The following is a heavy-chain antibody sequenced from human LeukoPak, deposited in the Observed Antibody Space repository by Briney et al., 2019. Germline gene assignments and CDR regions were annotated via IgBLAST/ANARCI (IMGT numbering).Heavy chain of an antibody. CDR2: IYYSGTT. D-gene: IGHD1-26*01. Sequence: SETLSLTCTVSGVSISSYYWSWIRQPPGKGLEWIAYIYYSGTTNYNPSLESRVTISEDTSKNQISLKLSSVTAADTAVYYCARARGSYGAFDIWGQGTMVTVSS. CDR1: GVSISSYY. V-gene: IGHV4-59*01. CDR3: ARARGSYGAFDI. J-gene: IGHJ3*02.